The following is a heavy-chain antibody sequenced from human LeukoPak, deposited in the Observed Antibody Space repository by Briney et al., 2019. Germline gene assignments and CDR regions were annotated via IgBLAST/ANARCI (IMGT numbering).Heavy chain of an antibody. CDR3: ARDRDPHYCSSASCPPD. J-gene: IGHJ3*01. CDR1: GGSISSSSYY. Sequence: SETLSLTCTVSGGSISSSSYYWGWIRQPPGKGLEWIGSIYYSGSTYYNPSLKSRVTISVDTSKNQFSLKLSSVTAADTAVYYCARDRDPHYCSSASCPPDWGQGTMVTVSS. D-gene: IGHD2-2*01. V-gene: IGHV4-39*02. CDR2: IYYSGST.